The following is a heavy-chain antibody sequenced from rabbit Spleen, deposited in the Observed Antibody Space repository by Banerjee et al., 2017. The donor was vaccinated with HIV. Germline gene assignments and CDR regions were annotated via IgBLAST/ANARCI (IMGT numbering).Heavy chain of an antibody. CDR1: GFSFSDRDV. V-gene: IGHV1S45*01. D-gene: IGHD1-1*01. CDR3: ARDTSSSFSSYGMDL. CDR2: IEGGSSSFT. J-gene: IGHJ6*01. Sequence: QERLVESGGGLVKPEGSLTLTCKASGFSFSDRDVMCWVRQAPGKGLQWIACIEGGSSSFTYSATWAKGRFTCSKTSSTTVTLQMTSLTVADTATYFCARDTSSSFSSYGMDLWGPGTLVTVS.